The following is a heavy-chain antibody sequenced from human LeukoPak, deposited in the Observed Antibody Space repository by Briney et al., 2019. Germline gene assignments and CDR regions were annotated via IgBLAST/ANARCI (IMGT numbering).Heavy chain of an antibody. J-gene: IGHJ6*02. Sequence: GGSLRLSCAASGFTFSSYAMSWVRQAPGKGLEWVSAISGSGGSTYYADSVKGRFTISRDNSKNTLYLQMNSLRAEDTAVYYCAKEDGYSGYDPMEPYYGMDVWGQGTTVTVSS. D-gene: IGHD5-12*01. V-gene: IGHV3-23*01. CDR2: ISGSGGST. CDR3: AKEDGYSGYDPMEPYYGMDV. CDR1: GFTFSSYA.